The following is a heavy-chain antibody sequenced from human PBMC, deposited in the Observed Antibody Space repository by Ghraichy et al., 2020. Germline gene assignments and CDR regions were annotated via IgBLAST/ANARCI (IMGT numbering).Heavy chain of an antibody. D-gene: IGHD4-17*01. CDR1: GFTFSDYY. J-gene: IGHJ4*02. CDR3: ARDPWEGDYGPDDY. CDR2: ISSSGSTI. V-gene: IGHV3-11*01. Sequence: GESLNISCAASGFTFSDYYMSWIRQAPGKGLEWVSYISSSGSTIYYADSVKGRFTISRDNAKNSLYLQMNSLRAEDTAVYYCARDPWEGDYGPDDYWGQGTLVTVSS.